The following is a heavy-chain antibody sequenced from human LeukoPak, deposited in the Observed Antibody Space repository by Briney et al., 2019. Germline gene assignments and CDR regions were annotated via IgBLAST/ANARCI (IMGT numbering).Heavy chain of an antibody. CDR3: VKDLSAYAMDV. Sequence: GRSLRLSCAASGFTFDEYAMHWVRQAPGKGLEWVSGISWNSGSIGYAGSAKGRFTISRDNAKNSLYLQMTSLRAEDTALYYCVKDLSAYAMDVWGQGTTVTVSS. CDR1: GFTFDEYA. V-gene: IGHV3-9*01. J-gene: IGHJ6*02. CDR2: ISWNSGSI.